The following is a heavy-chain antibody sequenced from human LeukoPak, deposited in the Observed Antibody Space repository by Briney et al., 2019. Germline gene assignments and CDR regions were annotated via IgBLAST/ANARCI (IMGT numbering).Heavy chain of an antibody. CDR3: ARDSGIAVAGTLAPYAFDI. CDR1: GYSISGGYY. CDR2: IYHSGST. D-gene: IGHD6-19*01. V-gene: IGHV4-38-2*02. Sequence: SETLSLTCTVSGYSISGGYYWGWIRQPPGKGLEWIGSIYHSGSTYYNPSLKSRVTISVDTSKNQFSLKLSSVTAADTAVYYCARDSGIAVAGTLAPYAFDIWGQGTMVTVSS. J-gene: IGHJ3*02.